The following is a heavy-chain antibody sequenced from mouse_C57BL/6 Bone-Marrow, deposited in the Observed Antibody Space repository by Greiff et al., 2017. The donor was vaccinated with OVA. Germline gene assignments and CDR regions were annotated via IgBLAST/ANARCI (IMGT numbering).Heavy chain of an antibody. CDR2: IHPNSGST. D-gene: IGHD2-4*01. CDR1: GYTFTSYW. V-gene: IGHV1-64*01. J-gene: IGHJ1*03. CDR3: ARRDSYWYFDV. Sequence: VQLQQPGAELVKPGASVKLSCKASGYTFTSYWMHWVKQRPGQGLEWIGMIHPNSGSTNYNEKFTSKATLTVDKSSSTAYMQLSSLTSEDSAVYYCARRDSYWYFDVWGTGTTVTVSS.